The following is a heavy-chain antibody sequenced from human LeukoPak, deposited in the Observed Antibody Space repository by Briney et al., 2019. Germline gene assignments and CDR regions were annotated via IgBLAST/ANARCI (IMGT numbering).Heavy chain of an antibody. Sequence: SETLSLTCIVSGGSISTTTYYWAWVRQPPGKGLEWIGSIYKTGTTNYSPSLKSRVTISVDTSENQFSLKLSSVTAADTAVYYCATHYYDSSGYYYVYWGQGTLVTVSS. V-gene: IGHV4-39*01. CDR1: GGSISTTTYY. CDR3: ATHYYDSSGYYYVY. J-gene: IGHJ4*02. CDR2: IYKTGTT. D-gene: IGHD3-22*01.